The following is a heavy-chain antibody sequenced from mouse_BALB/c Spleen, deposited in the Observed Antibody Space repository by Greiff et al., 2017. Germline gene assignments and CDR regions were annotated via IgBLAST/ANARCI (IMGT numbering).Heavy chain of an antibody. CDR3: ARRELQLLPGFAY. J-gene: IGHJ3*01. V-gene: IGHV1-69*02. Sequence: VQLQQPGAELVKPGASVKLSCKASGYTFTSYWMHWVKQRPGQGLEWIGEIDPSDSYTNYNQKFKGKATLTVDKSSSTAYMQLSSLTSEDSAVYYCARRELQLLPGFAYWGQGTLVTVSA. CDR2: IDPSDSYT. D-gene: IGHD1-2*01. CDR1: GYTFTSYW.